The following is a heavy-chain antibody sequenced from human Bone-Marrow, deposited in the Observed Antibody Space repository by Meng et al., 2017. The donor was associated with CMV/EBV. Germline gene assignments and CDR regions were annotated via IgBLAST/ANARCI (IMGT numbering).Heavy chain of an antibody. J-gene: IGHJ4*02. V-gene: IGHV3-20*04. Sequence: GESLKISCAASGFTFDDYGMSWVRQAPGKGLEWVSGINWNGGSTGYEESVKGRFTISRDNAKNSLYLQMNSLRAEDTALYYCARDRGSCSSTTCYKAYYFDYWGQGTLVTVSS. D-gene: IGHD2-2*02. CDR2: INWNGGST. CDR3: ARDRGSCSSTTCYKAYYFDY. CDR1: GFTFDDYG.